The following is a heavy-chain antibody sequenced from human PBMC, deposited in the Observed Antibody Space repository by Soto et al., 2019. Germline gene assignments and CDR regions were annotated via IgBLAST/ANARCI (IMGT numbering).Heavy chain of an antibody. CDR3: AKDFGEYYYDSSGYDY. D-gene: IGHD3-22*01. V-gene: IGHV3-30*18. CDR1: GFTFSSYG. J-gene: IGHJ4*02. Sequence: QVQLVESGGGVVQPGRSLRLSCAASGFTFSSYGMHWVRQAPGKGLEWVAVISCDGSNKYYADSVKGRFTISRDNSKNTLYLQMNSLRAEDTAVYYCAKDFGEYYYDSSGYDYWGQGSLVTVSS. CDR2: ISCDGSNK.